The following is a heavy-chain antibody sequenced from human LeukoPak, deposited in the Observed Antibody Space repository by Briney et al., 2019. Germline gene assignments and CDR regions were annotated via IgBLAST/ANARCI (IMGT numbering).Heavy chain of an antibody. V-gene: IGHV3-53*01. D-gene: IGHD5-12*01. CDR1: GFTVSNNY. J-gene: IGHJ4*02. CDR3: ARDSDSGYGPFAS. CDR2: IHSGGTT. Sequence: PGGSLRLSCAASGFTVSNNYMSWVRQAPGKGLGWVSVIHSGGTTNYADSVQGRFTISRDNPKTTVYLHMNSLRAEDTAGYYCARDSDSGYGPFASWGQGTLVTVSS.